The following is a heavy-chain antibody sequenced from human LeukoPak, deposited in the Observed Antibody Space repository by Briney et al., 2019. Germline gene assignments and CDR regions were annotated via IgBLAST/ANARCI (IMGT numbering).Heavy chain of an antibody. CDR2: ISSSGSTI. D-gene: IGHD5-12*01. J-gene: IGHJ4*02. V-gene: IGHV3-11*04. Sequence: GGSLRLSCAASGFTVSSNYMSWVRQAPGKGLEWVSYISSSGSTIYYADSVKGRFTISRDNAKNSLYLQMNSLRAEDTAVYYCARPEVRGYSGYDPLGQDYWGQGTLVTVSS. CDR3: ARPEVRGYSGYDPLGQDY. CDR1: GFTVSSNY.